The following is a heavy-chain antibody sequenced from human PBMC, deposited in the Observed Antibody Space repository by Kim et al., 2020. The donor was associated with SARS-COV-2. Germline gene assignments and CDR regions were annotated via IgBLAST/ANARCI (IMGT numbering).Heavy chain of an antibody. D-gene: IGHD2-2*01. J-gene: IGHJ6*01. CDR2: IYYSGST. CDR1: GGSISSYY. CDR3: ARQLIYCSSTSCYDNYYYYGMDV. Sequence: SETLSLTCTVSGGSISSYYWSWSRQRPGKGLEWIGYIYYSGSTNYNPSLKSRVTISVDTSKNQFSLKLSSVTAAATAVYYCARQLIYCSSTSCYDNYYYYGMDVGGQGTTGTVSS. V-gene: IGHV4-59*08.